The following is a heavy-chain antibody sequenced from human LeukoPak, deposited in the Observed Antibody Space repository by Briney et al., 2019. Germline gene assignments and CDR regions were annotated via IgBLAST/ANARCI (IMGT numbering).Heavy chain of an antibody. V-gene: IGHV3-21*01. D-gene: IGHD3-22*01. CDR3: ARDLSYYYDSSGYYFNYYYMDV. Sequence: PGGSLRLSCAASGFTFSSYSMNWVRQAPGKGLEWVSSISSSSSYIYYADSVKGRFTISRDNAKNSLYLQMNSLRAEDTAVYYCARDLSYYYDSSGYYFNYYYMDVWGKGTTVTVSS. J-gene: IGHJ6*03. CDR2: ISSSSSYI. CDR1: GFTFSSYS.